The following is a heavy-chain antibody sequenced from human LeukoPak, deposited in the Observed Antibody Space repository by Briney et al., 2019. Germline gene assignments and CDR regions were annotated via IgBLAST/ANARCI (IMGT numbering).Heavy chain of an antibody. CDR2: ISAYNGNT. CDR3: ARDSYYYGSGSYYPDY. CDR1: GYTFTSYS. D-gene: IGHD3-10*01. Sequence: ASVKVSCKASGYTFTSYSISWVRQAPGQGLEWTGWISAYNGNTNYAQKLQGRVTMTTDTSTSTAYMELRSLRSDDTAVYYCARDSYYYGSGSYYPDYWGQGTLVTVSS. V-gene: IGHV1-18*04. J-gene: IGHJ4*02.